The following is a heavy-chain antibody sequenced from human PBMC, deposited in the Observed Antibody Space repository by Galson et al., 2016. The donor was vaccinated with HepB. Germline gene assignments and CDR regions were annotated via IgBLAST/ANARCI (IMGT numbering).Heavy chain of an antibody. Sequence: SLRLSCAASGFTFSGYWMHWVRQAPGEGLVWVSRVGPDGSNTDYADPVKGRFTISRDNAKSTLYLQMDSLRAEDTAVYYCATPAVPRIVHAYAMDVWGQGTTVPVSS. CDR3: ATPAVPRIVHAYAMDV. J-gene: IGHJ6*02. CDR1: GFTFSGYW. CDR2: VGPDGSNT. V-gene: IGHV3-74*01. D-gene: IGHD6-6*01.